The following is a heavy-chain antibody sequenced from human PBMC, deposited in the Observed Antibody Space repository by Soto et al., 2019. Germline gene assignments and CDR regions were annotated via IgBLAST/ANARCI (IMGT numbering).Heavy chain of an antibody. CDR1: GFTFSSYA. CDR2: ISYDGSNK. Sequence: QVQLVESGGGVVQPGGSLRLSCAASGFTFSSYAMHWVRQAPGKGLEWVAVISYDGSNKYYADSVKGRFTISRDNSKNTLYLQMNSLRAEDTAVYYCAREGYCSSTSCYGSYYYGMDVWGQGTTVTVSS. J-gene: IGHJ6*02. D-gene: IGHD2-2*01. V-gene: IGHV3-30-3*01. CDR3: AREGYCSSTSCYGSYYYGMDV.